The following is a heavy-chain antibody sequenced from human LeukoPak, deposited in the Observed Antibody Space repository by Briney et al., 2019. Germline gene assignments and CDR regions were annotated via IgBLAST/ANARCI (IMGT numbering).Heavy chain of an antibody. V-gene: IGHV3-11*04. CDR1: GFTFSDYN. Sequence: KPGGSLRLSCAASGFTFSDYNILWVRQTPGKGLEWLFYITPAGTAVHSADSVKDRFTFSRDNAKNSLYLQMNSLRVDDTAIYYCARVGSRGDWFEYWGQGTRVTVSS. D-gene: IGHD1-26*01. CDR3: ARVGSRGDWFEY. CDR2: ITPAGTAV. J-gene: IGHJ5*01.